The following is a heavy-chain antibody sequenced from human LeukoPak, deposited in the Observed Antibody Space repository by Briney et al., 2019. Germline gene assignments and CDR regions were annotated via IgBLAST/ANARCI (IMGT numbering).Heavy chain of an antibody. CDR1: GGSFSGYY. CDR2: INHSGST. Sequence: PSETLSLTCAVYGGSFSGYYWSWIRQPPGKGLEWIGEINHSGSTNYNPSLKSRVTISVDTSKNQFSLKLSSVTAADTAVYYCARGRIVGATRFDPWGQGTLVTVSS. CDR3: ARGRIVGATRFDP. J-gene: IGHJ5*02. V-gene: IGHV4-34*01. D-gene: IGHD1-26*01.